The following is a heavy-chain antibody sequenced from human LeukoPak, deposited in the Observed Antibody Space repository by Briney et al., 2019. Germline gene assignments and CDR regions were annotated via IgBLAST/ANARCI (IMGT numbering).Heavy chain of an antibody. CDR2: ISSSSSYI. Sequence: GGSLRLSCAASGFTFSSYSMNWVRQAPGKGLEWVSSISSSSSYIYYADSVKGRFTISRDNAKNSLYLQMDSLRAEDTAVYYCARGLALNYYYYMDVWGKGTTVTVSS. V-gene: IGHV3-21*01. J-gene: IGHJ6*03. CDR3: ARGLALNYYYYMDV. CDR1: GFTFSSYS.